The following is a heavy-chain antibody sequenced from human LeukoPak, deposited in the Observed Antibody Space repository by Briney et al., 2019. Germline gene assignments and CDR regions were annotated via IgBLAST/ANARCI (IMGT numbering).Heavy chain of an antibody. D-gene: IGHD2-2*01. V-gene: IGHV3-15*01. J-gene: IGHJ3*02. CDR1: GFTFSNAW. CDR3: TTANQLPIARDAFDI. CDR2: IKSKTDGGTT. Sequence: PGGSLRLSCAASGFTFSNAWMSWVRQAPGKGLEWVGRIKSKTDGGTTDYAAPVKGRFTISRDDSKNTLYLQMNSLKTEDTAVYYCTTANQLPIARDAFDIWGQGTMVTVSS.